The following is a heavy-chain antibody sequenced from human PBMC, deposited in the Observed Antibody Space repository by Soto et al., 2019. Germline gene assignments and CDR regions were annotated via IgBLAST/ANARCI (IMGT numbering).Heavy chain of an antibody. J-gene: IGHJ6*02. CDR2: ISSSSSYI. D-gene: IGHD6-6*01. V-gene: IGHV3-21*01. Sequence: LRLSCAASGFTFSSYSMNWVRQAPGKGLEWVSSISSSSSYIYYADSVKGRFTISRDNAKNSLYLQMNSLRAEDTAVYYCARLVMAARSNYYYYGMDVWGQGTTVTVSS. CDR3: ARLVMAARSNYYYYGMDV. CDR1: GFTFSSYS.